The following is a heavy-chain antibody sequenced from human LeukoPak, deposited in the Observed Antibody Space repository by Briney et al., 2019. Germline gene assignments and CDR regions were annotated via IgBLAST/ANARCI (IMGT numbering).Heavy chain of an antibody. Sequence: ASVKVSCKASGFTFTACYMHWVRQAPGQGLEWVGWMNPTSGGTKYAQKFQDRVTMTGDTSSSTAYMELSRLTCDDTAVYYCARSVDRVLDYWGQGTLVTVSS. CDR2: MNPTSGGT. D-gene: IGHD5-12*01. J-gene: IGHJ4*02. V-gene: IGHV1-2*02. CDR1: GFTFTACY. CDR3: ARSVDRVLDY.